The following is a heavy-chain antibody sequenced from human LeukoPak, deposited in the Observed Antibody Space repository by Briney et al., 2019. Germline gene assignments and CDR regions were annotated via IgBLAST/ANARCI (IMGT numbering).Heavy chain of an antibody. J-gene: IGHJ4*02. CDR2: ISGSGGST. Sequence: GGSLRLSCAASGFTFSNYEMNWVRQAPGKGLEWVSAISGSGGSTYYADSVKGRFTISRDNAKNSLYLQMNSLRAEDTAVYYCARDTLGLLWFGELLPGPDYWGQGTLVTVSS. CDR1: GFTFSNYE. D-gene: IGHD3-10*01. V-gene: IGHV3-48*03. CDR3: ARDTLGLLWFGELLPGPDY.